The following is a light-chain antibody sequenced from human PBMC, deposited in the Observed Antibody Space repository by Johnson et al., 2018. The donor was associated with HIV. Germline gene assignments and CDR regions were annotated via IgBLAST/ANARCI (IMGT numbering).Light chain of an antibody. J-gene: IGLJ1*01. CDR3: GAWDSSLTTYV. V-gene: IGLV1-51*02. CDR2: ENN. Sequence: QSVLTQPPSVSAAPGQRVTISCSGSSSNIGNNYVSWYQQLPGTAPKLLIYENNKRPSGIPDRFSGSKSGTSATLGITGIQTGDEADYYCGAWDSSLTTYVVGTGTKVTVL. CDR1: SSNIGNNY.